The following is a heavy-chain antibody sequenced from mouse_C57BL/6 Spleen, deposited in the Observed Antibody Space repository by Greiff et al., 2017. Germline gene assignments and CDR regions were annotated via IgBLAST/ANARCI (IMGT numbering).Heavy chain of an antibody. CDR3: ARNRDGYAMDY. CDR2: IYPYNGVS. Sequence: VQLQQPGAELVKPGASVKLSCKASGYSFTGYYMHWVKQSHGNILDWIGYIYPYNGVSSYNQKFKGKATLTVDKSSSTAYRELRSLTSEDSAVYYCARNRDGYAMDYWGQGTSVTVSS. CDR1: GYSFTGYY. D-gene: IGHD4-1*01. J-gene: IGHJ4*01. V-gene: IGHV1-31*01.